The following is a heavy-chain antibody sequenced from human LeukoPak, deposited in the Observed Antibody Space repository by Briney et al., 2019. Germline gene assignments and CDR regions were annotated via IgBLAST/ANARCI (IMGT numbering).Heavy chain of an antibody. CDR2: IYHSGST. CDR1: GYSISSGYY. J-gene: IGHJ6*03. Sequence: SETLSLTCTVSGYSISSGYYWGWIRQPPGKGLEWIGSIYHSGSTYYNPSLKSRVTISVDTSKNQFSLKLSSVTAADTAVYYCAGCYYDSSGYYSYYYYYMDVWGKGTTVTVSS. D-gene: IGHD3-22*01. V-gene: IGHV4-38-2*02. CDR3: AGCYYDSSGYYSYYYYYMDV.